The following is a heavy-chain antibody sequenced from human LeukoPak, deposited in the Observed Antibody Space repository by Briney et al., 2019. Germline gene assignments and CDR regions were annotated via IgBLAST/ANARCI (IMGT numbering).Heavy chain of an antibody. CDR3: AIRTDMSSSWYSH. D-gene: IGHD6-13*01. Sequence: GESLKISCKGSGYSFTSYWIGWVRQMPGKGLEWMGIIYPGDSDTRYSPSFQGQVTIPADKPISTAYLQWSSLKASDTAMYYCAIRTDMSSSWYSHWGQGTLVTVSS. CDR1: GYSFTSYW. V-gene: IGHV5-51*01. CDR2: IYPGDSDT. J-gene: IGHJ4*02.